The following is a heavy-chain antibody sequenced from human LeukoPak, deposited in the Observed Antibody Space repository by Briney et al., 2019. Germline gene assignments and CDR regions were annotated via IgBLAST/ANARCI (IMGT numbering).Heavy chain of an antibody. CDR3: TRDRVRGTNYDILTGPFYYYYGMDV. V-gene: IGHV1-18*01. Sequence: ASVKVSCKASGYTFTSYGMSWVRQAPGQGLEWIGWISADNDNTNYAQRLQGRVTMTTDTSTSTAYMELKSLKSDDTAVYFCTRDRVRGTNYDILTGPFYYYYGMDVWGQGTTVTVSS. J-gene: IGHJ6*02. CDR1: GYTFTSYG. CDR2: ISADNDNT. D-gene: IGHD3-9*01.